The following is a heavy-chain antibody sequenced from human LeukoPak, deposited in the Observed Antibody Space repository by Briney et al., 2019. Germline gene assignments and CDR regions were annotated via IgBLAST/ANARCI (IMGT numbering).Heavy chain of an antibody. CDR1: GGSISSGAYY. V-gene: IGHV4-30-2*01. D-gene: IGHD3-22*01. J-gene: IGHJ4*02. CDR2: IYHSGST. CDR3: ARGRSDYYDSSGYQDY. Sequence: PSRTLSLTCAVSGGSISSGAYYWSWIRQPPGKGLEWIGYIYHSGSTYYNPSLKSRVTISVDRSKNQFSLKLSSVTAADTAVYYCARGRSDYYDSSGYQDYWGQGTLVTVSS.